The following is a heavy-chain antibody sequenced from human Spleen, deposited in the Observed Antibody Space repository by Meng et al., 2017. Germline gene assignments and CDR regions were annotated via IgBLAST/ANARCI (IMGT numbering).Heavy chain of an antibody. Sequence: QVQLQRWGAGLLKPSETLSLTCTVSGGFVSSGSYYWSWIRQPPGKGLEWIGYIYYSGSTHYNPSLKSRVTISVDTSKNQFSLKLNSVTAADTVVYYCATVGMGLDSWGQGILVTVSS. D-gene: IGHD7-27*01. J-gene: IGHJ4*02. CDR2: IYYSGST. CDR3: ATVGMGLDS. V-gene: IGHV4-61*01. CDR1: GGFVSSGSYY.